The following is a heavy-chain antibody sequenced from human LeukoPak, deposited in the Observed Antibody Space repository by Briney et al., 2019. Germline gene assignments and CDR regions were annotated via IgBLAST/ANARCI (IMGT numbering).Heavy chain of an antibody. CDR1: GFTFSSYG. D-gene: IGHD1-1*01. J-gene: IGHJ4*02. V-gene: IGHV3-30*18. CDR2: ISYDGSNK. CDR3: AKDGRGVGDY. Sequence: GGSLRLSCAASGFTFSSYGMHWVRQAPGKGLEWVAVISYDGSNKYYADSVKGRFTISRDNSKNTLYLQMNSLRAEDTAVYYCAKDGRGVGDYWGQGTLVTVSS.